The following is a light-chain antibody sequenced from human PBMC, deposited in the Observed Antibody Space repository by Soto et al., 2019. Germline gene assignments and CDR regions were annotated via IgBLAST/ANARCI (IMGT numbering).Light chain of an antibody. CDR2: GAS. J-gene: IGKJ1*01. Sequence: EIVLTPSPATMSVSPGERVTLSCRASQSVDINLAWYQQKPGQPPRLLIYGASTRATDMSGTFSGRGSGTEFTLTISRLRHEYFAVYYCQQYRSWPSTFGQGTKVEMK. CDR3: QQYRSWPST. CDR1: QSVDIN. V-gene: IGKV3-15*01.